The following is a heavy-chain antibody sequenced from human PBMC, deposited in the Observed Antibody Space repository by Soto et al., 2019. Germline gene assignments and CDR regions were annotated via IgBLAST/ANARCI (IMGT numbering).Heavy chain of an antibody. CDR2: IIPILGIA. CDR3: ARQTGAAAGTGFDY. V-gene: IGHV1-69*02. D-gene: IGHD6-13*01. CDR1: GYSFTNYY. J-gene: IGHJ4*02. Sequence: ASVKVSCKASGYSFTNYYMHWVRQAPGQGLEWMGRIIPILGIANYAQKFQGRVTITADKSTSTAYMELSSLRSEDTAVYYCARQTGAAAGTGFDYWGQGTLVTVSS.